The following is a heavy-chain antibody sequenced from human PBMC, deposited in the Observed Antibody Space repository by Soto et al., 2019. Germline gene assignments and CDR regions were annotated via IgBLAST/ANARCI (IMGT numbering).Heavy chain of an antibody. D-gene: IGHD6-19*01. Sequence: QVHLVQSGAEVKKPGASVKVSCRASGYTFTSYVISWVRQAPGQGPEWMGWISAYNGNTNFAQRLQGRVTMTTDTSTSTAYMELRSLRSADTAVDYCARGVATVAGPYGMDVWGQGTTVTVSS. J-gene: IGHJ6*02. CDR1: GYTFTSYV. V-gene: IGHV1-18*01. CDR2: ISAYNGNT. CDR3: ARGVATVAGPYGMDV.